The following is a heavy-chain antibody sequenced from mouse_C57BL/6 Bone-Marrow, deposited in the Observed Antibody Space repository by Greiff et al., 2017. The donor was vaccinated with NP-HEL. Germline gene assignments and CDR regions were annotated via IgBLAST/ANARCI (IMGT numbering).Heavy chain of an antibody. Sequence: VQLQQSGPGLVQPSQSLSITCTVSGFSLTSYGVHWVRQSPGKGLEWLGVIWSGGSTDYNAAFISRLSISKDNSKSQVFFKMNSLQADDTAIYYCAELGRRFAYWGQGTLVTVSA. V-gene: IGHV2-2*01. CDR3: AELGRRFAY. CDR2: IWSGGST. CDR1: GFSLTSYG. J-gene: IGHJ3*01. D-gene: IGHD4-1*01.